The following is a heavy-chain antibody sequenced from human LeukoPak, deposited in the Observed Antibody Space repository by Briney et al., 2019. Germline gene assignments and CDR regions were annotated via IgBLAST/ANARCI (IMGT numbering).Heavy chain of an antibody. D-gene: IGHD4-17*01. J-gene: IGHJ2*01. Sequence: ASQTLSLTCTVSGGSISSGDYYWSWIRQPPGKGLEWIGYIYYSGSTYYNPSLKSRVTISVDTSKNQFSLKLSSVTAADTAVYYCASLETHYGDYGGGLWGRGTLVTVSS. CDR1: GGSISSGDYY. CDR2: IYYSGST. CDR3: ASLETHYGDYGGGL. V-gene: IGHV4-30-4*01.